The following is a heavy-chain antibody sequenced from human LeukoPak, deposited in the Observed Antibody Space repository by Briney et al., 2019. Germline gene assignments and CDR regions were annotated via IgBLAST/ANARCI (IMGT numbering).Heavy chain of an antibody. CDR1: GFSFSTYW. V-gene: IGHV3-7*01. J-gene: IGHJ4*02. D-gene: IGHD3-10*01. CDR3: ARASARQYGSGSYYPHGNY. CDR2: IKQDGSEK. Sequence: GGSLRLSCAASGFSFSTYWMSWVRQAPGKGLEWVANIKQDGSEKYYVDSVKGRFTISRDNAKNSLYLQMNSLRAEDTAVYYCARASARQYGSGSYYPHGNYWGQGTLVTVSS.